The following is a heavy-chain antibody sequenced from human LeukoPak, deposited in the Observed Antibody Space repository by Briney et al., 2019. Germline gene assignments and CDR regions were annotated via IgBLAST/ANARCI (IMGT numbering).Heavy chain of an antibody. CDR3: YSMIVVEIRVINDY. Sequence: GGSLRLSCAVSGFTVSSNYVSWVRQAPGKGLEGVSVIYSGGSTYYADSVKGRFTISRDNSKNTLYLQMNSLRAEDTAVYYCYSMIVVEIRVINDYWGQGTLVTVSS. CDR2: IYSGGST. J-gene: IGHJ4*02. V-gene: IGHV3-66*01. D-gene: IGHD3-22*01. CDR1: GFTVSSNY.